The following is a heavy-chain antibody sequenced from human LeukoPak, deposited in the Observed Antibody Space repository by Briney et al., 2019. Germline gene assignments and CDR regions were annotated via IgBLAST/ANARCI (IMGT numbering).Heavy chain of an antibody. CDR2: IKQDGSEK. CDR1: GFTFSSYW. J-gene: IGHJ4*02. V-gene: IGHV3-7*01. CDR3: ARDKSDFWSGYPPYYFDY. Sequence: PGGSLRLSCAASGFTFSSYWMSWVRQAPGKGLEWVANIKQDGSEKYYVDSVKGRFTISRDNAKNSLYLQMNSLRAEDTAVYYCARDKSDFWSGYPPYYFDYWGQGTLVTVSS. D-gene: IGHD3-3*01.